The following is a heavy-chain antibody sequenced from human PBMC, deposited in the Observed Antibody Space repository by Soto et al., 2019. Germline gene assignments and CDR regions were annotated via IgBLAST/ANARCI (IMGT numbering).Heavy chain of an antibody. D-gene: IGHD3-10*01. J-gene: IGHJ6*02. Sequence: EVQVLESGGGLVQPGGSPRLSCAASGFPFSNYALSWVRQAPGKGLEWVSTISGGGDSTHYADSVKGRFTISRDNSKSTLHLQMSSLRAEDTAVYYCAKPLSAYYYYGMDVWGQGTTVTVSS. CDR2: ISGGGDST. V-gene: IGHV3-23*01. CDR3: AKPLSAYYYYGMDV. CDR1: GFPFSNYA.